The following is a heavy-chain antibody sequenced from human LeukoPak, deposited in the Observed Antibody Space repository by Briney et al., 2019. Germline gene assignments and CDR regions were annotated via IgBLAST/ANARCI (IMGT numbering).Heavy chain of an antibody. CDR1: GGSFSSYS. V-gene: IGHV4-34*01. CDR2: IIEKGNA. CDR3: ARGYYPPRWYFDL. D-gene: IGHD3-10*01. Sequence: PSETLSLTYALYGGSFSSYSWSWTWIRQTPEKGLEWIGEIIEKGNANYNPSLKSRVTIDLDTSKNQFSLKLTSMTAADTAMYYCARGYYPPRWYFDLWGRGTLVTVSS. J-gene: IGHJ2*01.